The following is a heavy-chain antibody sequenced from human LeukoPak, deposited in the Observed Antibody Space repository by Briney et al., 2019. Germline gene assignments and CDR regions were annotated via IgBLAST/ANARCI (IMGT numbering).Heavy chain of an antibody. CDR1: GFTVTSNY. V-gene: IGHV3-53*04. CDR2: IYSGGNT. CDR3: AILGSIVWGRTGTASSL. D-gene: IGHD2-21*02. Sequence: HPGGSLRLSCAASGFTVTSNYISWVRQAPGKGLEWVSVIYSGGNTYYGDSVKGRFTTSRHNSKNTLYLQMNSLRADDTAVYYCAILGSIVWGRTGTASSLWGQGTLVTVSS. J-gene: IGHJ4*02.